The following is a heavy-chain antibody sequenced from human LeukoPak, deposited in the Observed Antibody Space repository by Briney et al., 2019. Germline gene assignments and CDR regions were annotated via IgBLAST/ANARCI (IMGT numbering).Heavy chain of an antibody. J-gene: IGHJ5*01. CDR1: GHSITTGYF. D-gene: IGHD2-15*01. V-gene: IGHV4-38-2*02. CDR2: VSHSGTT. Sequence: PSETLSLTCSVSGHSITTGYFWAWIRQSPGKGLERIASVSHSGTTYYNPPLKSRVTISLDTSRNQLSQKLSSVTAADTAVYYCVTDVLLCGGNICNFFDPWGQGTLVTVSS. CDR3: VTDVLLCGGNICNFFDP.